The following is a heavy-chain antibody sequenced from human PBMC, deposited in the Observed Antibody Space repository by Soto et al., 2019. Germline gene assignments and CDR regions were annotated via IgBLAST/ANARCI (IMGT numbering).Heavy chain of an antibody. CDR3: ARRITIFSWFDP. CDR2: IIPIFGTA. D-gene: IGHD3-3*01. CDR1: GGTFSSYA. Sequence: ASVKVSCKASGGTFSSYAISWVRQAPGQGLEWMGGIIPIFGTANYAQKFQGRVTITADESTSTAYMELSSLRSEDTAVYYCARRITIFSWFDPWGQGTLVTVSS. J-gene: IGHJ5*02. V-gene: IGHV1-69*13.